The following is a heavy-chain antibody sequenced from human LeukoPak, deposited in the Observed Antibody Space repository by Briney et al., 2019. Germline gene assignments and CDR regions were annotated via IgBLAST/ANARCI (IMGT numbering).Heavy chain of an antibody. CDR2: IGTAGDT. Sequence: GGSLRLSCAASGFTFSSYDMHWVRQATGKGLEWVSAIGTAGDTYYPGSVKGRFTISRDNSKNTLYLQMNSLRAEDAAVYYCAKDLYVDVRWGSAFDIWGQGTVVTVSS. J-gene: IGHJ3*02. CDR1: GFTFSSYD. D-gene: IGHD4-23*01. V-gene: IGHV3-13*01. CDR3: AKDLYVDVRWGSAFDI.